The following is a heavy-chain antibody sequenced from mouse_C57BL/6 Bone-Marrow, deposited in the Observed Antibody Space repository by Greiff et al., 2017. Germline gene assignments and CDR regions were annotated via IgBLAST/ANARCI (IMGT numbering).Heavy chain of an antibody. V-gene: IGHV14-4*01. D-gene: IGHD2-3*01. J-gene: IGHJ4*01. CDR3: TTNGYYGYAMDY. CDR2: IDPENGDT. Sequence: EVQLQQSGAELVRPRASVKLSCTASGFNITDDYMHWVKQRPEQGLAWIGWIDPENGDTEYASKFQGKATITADTSSNTAYLQLSSLTSEDTAVYYCTTNGYYGYAMDYWGQGTSVTVSS. CDR1: GFNITDDY.